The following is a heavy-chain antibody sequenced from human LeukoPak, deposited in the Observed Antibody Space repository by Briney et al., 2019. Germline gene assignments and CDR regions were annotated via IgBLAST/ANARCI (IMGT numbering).Heavy chain of an antibody. CDR2: INPNSGGT. D-gene: IGHD3-16*02. CDR3: ARVFTYYDYVWGSYRYSDDAFDI. CDR1: GYTFTGYY. Sequence: ASVKVSCKASGYTFTGYYMHWVRQAPGQGLEWMGWINPNSGGTNYAQKFRGRVTMTRDTSISTAYMELSRLRSDDTAVYYCARVFTYYDYVWGSYRYSDDAFDIWGQGTMVTVSS. V-gene: IGHV1-2*02. J-gene: IGHJ3*02.